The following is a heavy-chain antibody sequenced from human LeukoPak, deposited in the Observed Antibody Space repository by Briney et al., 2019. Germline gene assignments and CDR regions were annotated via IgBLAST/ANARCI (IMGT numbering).Heavy chain of an antibody. V-gene: IGHV4-34*01. J-gene: IGHJ4*02. CDR2: INHSGST. D-gene: IGHD5-18*01. CDR3: ARGGYSYDHYFDY. Sequence: SETLSLTCAVYGGSFSGYYWSWIRQPPGKGLEWIGEINHSGSTNYNPSLKSRVTISVDTSKNQFSLKLSSVTAADTAVYYCARGGYSYDHYFDYWGQGTLVTVSS. CDR1: GGSFSGYY.